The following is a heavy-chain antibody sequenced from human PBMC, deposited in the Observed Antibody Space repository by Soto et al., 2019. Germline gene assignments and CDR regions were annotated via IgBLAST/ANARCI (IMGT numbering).Heavy chain of an antibody. V-gene: IGHV1-18*01. D-gene: IGHD3-10*01. CDR3: ARDRGGEFYSGSGSYCTPDYYYGMEV. CDR2: ISPKNGNT. Sequence: QVQLVQSGAEVKKPGASVKVSCKASGYTFDRYGITWVRQAPGQGLEWMGWISPKNGNTNYAQNLQGRVTMTTDTSPSTAYMEVRSLRSDDTAVYYCARDRGGEFYSGSGSYCTPDYYYGMEVWGQGTTVTVSS. J-gene: IGHJ6*02. CDR1: GYTFDRYG.